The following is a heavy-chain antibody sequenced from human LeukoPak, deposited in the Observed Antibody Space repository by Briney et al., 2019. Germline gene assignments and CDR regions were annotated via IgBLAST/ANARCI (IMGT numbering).Heavy chain of an antibody. CDR1: GGSISSSSYY. J-gene: IGHJ4*02. CDR3: ARGSHDYGDFYLFDS. V-gene: IGHV4-39*07. D-gene: IGHD4-17*01. Sequence: PSETLSLTCTVSGGSISSSSYYWGWIRQPPGKGLEWIGSMYSSGSTYYNPSLKSRVTISVDTSKNQFSLKMTSVTAADTALYYCARGSHDYGDFYLFDSWGRGTLVTVTS. CDR2: MYSSGST.